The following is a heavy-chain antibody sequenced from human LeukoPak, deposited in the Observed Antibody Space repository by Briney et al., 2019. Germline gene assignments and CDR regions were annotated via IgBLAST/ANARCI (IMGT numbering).Heavy chain of an antibody. J-gene: IGHJ4*02. V-gene: IGHV3-74*01. CDR2: IYGDGTRI. CDR3: ARNNRDY. D-gene: IGHD1/OR15-1a*01. CDR1: GFTFSNYW. Sequence: GGSLRLSCAASGFTFSNYWMHWVRQAPGKGLVWVSRIYGDGTRIAYADSVKGRFTISRDNAKSTLYLQMSSLRVEDTAVYYCARNNRDYWGQGTLVTVSS.